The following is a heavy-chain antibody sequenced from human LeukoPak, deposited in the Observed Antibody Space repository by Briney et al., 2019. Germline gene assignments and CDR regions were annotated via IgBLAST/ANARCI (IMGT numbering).Heavy chain of an antibody. Sequence: GGSLRLSCAASGFTFSRYYMSWLRQAPGKGLEWVANIKQDGSEKYYVDSVKGRFTISRDNAKNSLYLQMNSLGVEDTAIYYCARDGYCTSGSCYIDYWGQGTLVTVSS. V-gene: IGHV3-7*01. CDR1: GFTFSRYY. D-gene: IGHD2-15*01. CDR3: ARDGYCTSGSCYIDY. J-gene: IGHJ4*02. CDR2: IKQDGSEK.